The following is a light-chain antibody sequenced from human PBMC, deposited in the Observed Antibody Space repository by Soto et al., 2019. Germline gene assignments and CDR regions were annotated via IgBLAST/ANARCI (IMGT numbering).Light chain of an antibody. CDR2: GYI. J-gene: IGLJ2*01. Sequence: QSVLTQPPSVSGAPGQRVTISCTGSSSNIGAGYDVHWYQQVPGTAPKLLIYGYINRPSGVPDRFSGSKSGTSASLAITGLQADDEADYYCQSYDSSLTVVFGGGTKLTVL. CDR3: QSYDSSLTVV. CDR1: SSNIGAGYD. V-gene: IGLV1-40*01.